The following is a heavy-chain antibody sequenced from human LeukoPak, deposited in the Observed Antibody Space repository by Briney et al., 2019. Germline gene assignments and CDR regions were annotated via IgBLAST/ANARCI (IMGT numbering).Heavy chain of an antibody. D-gene: IGHD3-3*01. CDR2: TRYDGSNR. CDR3: AKDSADFWSGYPPSTYFDY. CDR1: GFTFSSYG. J-gene: IGHJ4*02. V-gene: IGHV3-30*02. Sequence: GGSLRLSCAASGFTFSSYGMHWVRQAPGKGLEWVAFTRYDGSNRYYADSVKGRFTISRDNSKNTLYLQMNSLRAEDTAVYYCAKDSADFWSGYPPSTYFDYWGQGTLVTVSS.